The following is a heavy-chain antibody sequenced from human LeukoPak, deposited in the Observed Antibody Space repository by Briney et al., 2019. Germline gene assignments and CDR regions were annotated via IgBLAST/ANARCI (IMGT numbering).Heavy chain of an antibody. J-gene: IGHJ4*02. D-gene: IGHD1-26*01. CDR1: GFTFSSYS. CDR3: ARDLGGSYFN. CDR2: ISSSSSTI. Sequence: HPGGSLRLACAASGFTFSSYSMNWVRQAPGKGLEWVSYISSSSSTIYYADSVKGRFTISRDNAKNSLYLQMNSLRAEDTAVYYSARDLGGSYFNWGQGTLVTVSS. V-gene: IGHV3-48*01.